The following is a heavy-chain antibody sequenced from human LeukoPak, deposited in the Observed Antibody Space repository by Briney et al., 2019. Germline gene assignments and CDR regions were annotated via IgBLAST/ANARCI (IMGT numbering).Heavy chain of an antibody. Sequence: GGSLRLSCAASGFTFSSYWMTWVRQAQGKGLEWVANIKQDGSEKHYMDSVKGRSTISRDNANNSLYLQMNSLRAEDTAVYYCARDQYYYDSSAPPLYWGQGTLVTVSS. V-gene: IGHV3-7*03. CDR3: ARDQYYYDSSAPPLY. D-gene: IGHD3-22*01. CDR1: GFTFSSYW. J-gene: IGHJ4*02. CDR2: IKQDGSEK.